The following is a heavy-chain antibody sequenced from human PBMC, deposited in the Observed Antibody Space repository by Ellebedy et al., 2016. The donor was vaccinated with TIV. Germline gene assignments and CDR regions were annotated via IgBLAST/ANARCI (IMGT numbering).Heavy chain of an antibody. CDR3: ARDGGGSPEY. D-gene: IGHD1-26*01. J-gene: IGHJ4*02. CDR1: GYTFTGYA. CDR2: INTYIGNT. Sequence: ASVKVSXXASGYTFTGYAINWVRQAPGQGLEWLGWINTYIGNTNYAQKFQGRVTMTTDTSTSTVYMELRSLRSDDTAVYYCARDGGGSPEYWGQGTLVTVSS. V-gene: IGHV1-18*01.